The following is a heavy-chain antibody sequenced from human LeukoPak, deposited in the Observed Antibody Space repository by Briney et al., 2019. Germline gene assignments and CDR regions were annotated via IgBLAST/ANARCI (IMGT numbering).Heavy chain of an antibody. CDR3: TRKSRGYSDYLANY. Sequence: GGSLRLSCTASGFTFGDYAMSWFRQAPGKGLEWVGFIRSKAYGGTTEYAASVKGRFTISRDDSKSIAYLQMNSLKTEDTAVYYCTRKSRGYSDYLANYWGQGTLVTVSS. V-gene: IGHV3-49*03. CDR2: IRSKAYGGTT. J-gene: IGHJ4*02. CDR1: GFTFGDYA. D-gene: IGHD5-12*01.